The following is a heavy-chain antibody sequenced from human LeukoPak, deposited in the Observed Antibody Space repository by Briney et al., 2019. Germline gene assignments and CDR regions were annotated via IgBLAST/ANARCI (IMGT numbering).Heavy chain of an antibody. V-gene: IGHV4-30-4*01. CDR1: GGSISSGDYY. CDR3: ARVSYDTYYGMDV. J-gene: IGHJ6*02. D-gene: IGHD3-9*01. Sequence: SETLSLTCTVSGGSISSGDYYWSWIRQPPGKGLEWIGYIYYSGSTYYNPSLKSRVTISVDTSKNQFPLKLSSVTAADTAVYYCARVSYDTYYGMDVWGQGTTVTVSS. CDR2: IYYSGST.